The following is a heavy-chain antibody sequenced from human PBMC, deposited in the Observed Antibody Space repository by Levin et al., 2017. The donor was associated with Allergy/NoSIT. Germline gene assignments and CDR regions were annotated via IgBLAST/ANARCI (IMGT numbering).Heavy chain of an antibody. CDR1: GASIGSFY. V-gene: IGHV4-59*01. J-gene: IGHJ3*02. CDR2: LYSGAST. D-gene: IGHD2-15*01. Sequence: GSLRLSCTVSGASIGSFYWTWIRQSPGKGLEWIGYLYSGASTIYNPSLKSRVTILVDRSRNQFSLKLTSVTTADTAIYYCARGTLQQGGAFDIWGQGTMATVSP. CDR3: ARGTLQQGGAFDI.